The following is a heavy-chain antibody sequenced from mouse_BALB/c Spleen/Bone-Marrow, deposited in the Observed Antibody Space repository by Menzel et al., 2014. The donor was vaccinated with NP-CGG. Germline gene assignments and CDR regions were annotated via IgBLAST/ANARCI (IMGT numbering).Heavy chain of an antibody. Sequence: DVQLVEPGGGLVQPGGSRKLSCAASGFTFSSFGMHWVRQAPEKGLEWVAYISSGSSTIFYADTVKGRFTVSRDNPKNTLFLQMPSLRSEDTAMYYCTRGGNWDDFDYWGQGTTLTVSS. V-gene: IGHV5-17*02. J-gene: IGHJ2*01. D-gene: IGHD4-1*01. CDR1: GFTFSSFG. CDR3: TRGGNWDDFDY. CDR2: ISSGSSTI.